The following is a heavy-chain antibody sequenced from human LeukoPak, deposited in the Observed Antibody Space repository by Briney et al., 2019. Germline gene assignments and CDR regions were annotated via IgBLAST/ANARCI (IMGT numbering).Heavy chain of an antibody. D-gene: IGHD5-18*01. Sequence: SSETLSLTCAVYGGSFSSYYWSWIRQPPGKGLEWIGEINHSESTNYNPSLKSRVTISVDTSKNQFSLNLSSVTAADTAVYYCARRGYSYGPPRYFDYWGQGTVVTVSS. CDR2: INHSEST. CDR3: ARRGYSYGPPRYFDY. V-gene: IGHV4-34*01. CDR1: GGSFSSYY. J-gene: IGHJ4*02.